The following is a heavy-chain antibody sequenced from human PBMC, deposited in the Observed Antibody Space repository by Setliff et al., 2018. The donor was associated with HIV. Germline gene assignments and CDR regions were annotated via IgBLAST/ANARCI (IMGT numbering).Heavy chain of an antibody. Sequence: GESLKISCRASGYTFTNYRIGWVRQMPGKGLEWIGVIYPGDSVTRYSPSFQGQVTISADKSFSTADLQWSSLKASDTAMYYCARGGVVGGTPFGPNAPPYFDYWGQGTLVTVSS. CDR2: IYPGDSVT. CDR1: GYTFTNYR. J-gene: IGHJ4*02. V-gene: IGHV5-51*01. D-gene: IGHD2-15*01. CDR3: ARGGVVGGTPFGPNAPPYFDY.